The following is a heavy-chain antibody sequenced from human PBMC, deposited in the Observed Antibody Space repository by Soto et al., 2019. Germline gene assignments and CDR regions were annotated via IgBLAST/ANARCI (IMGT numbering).Heavy chain of an antibody. V-gene: IGHV1-2*02. CDR3: ARVSVDVPE. CDR2: IDPKSGGT. CDR1: GPTFIAYY. J-gene: IGHJ4*02. Sequence: QLVQSGAEVKKPGASVKVSCKTSGPTFIAYYIHWVRQAPGQGLEWMGWIDPKSGGTTYEQKFLGRVTMTRAAPINTAYMELNRLTPDNTAVYYCARVSVDVPEWGQGTLLTVSS. D-gene: IGHD5-12*01.